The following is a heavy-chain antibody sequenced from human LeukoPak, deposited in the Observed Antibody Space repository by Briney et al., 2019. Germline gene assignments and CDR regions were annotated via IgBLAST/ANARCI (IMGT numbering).Heavy chain of an antibody. CDR2: INHSGST. J-gene: IGHJ5*02. D-gene: IGHD2-2*01. Sequence: SETLSLTCAVYGGSFSGYYWSWIRQPPGKGLEWIGEINHSGSTNYNPSLKSRVTISVDTSKNQFSLKLSSVTAADTAVYYCGGIFWGSSTSFGWFDPWAQEPLVPVSS. CDR3: GGIFWGSSTSFGWFDP. V-gene: IGHV4-34*01. CDR1: GGSFSGYY.